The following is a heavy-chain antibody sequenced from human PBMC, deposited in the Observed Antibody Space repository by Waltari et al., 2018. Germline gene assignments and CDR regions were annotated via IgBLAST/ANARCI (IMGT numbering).Heavy chain of an antibody. V-gene: IGHV4-39*01. D-gene: IGHD6-13*01. CDR2: IYYSWRT. J-gene: IGHJ4*02. CDR3: ATPSIAAAGDFDY. CDR1: GGSISSISYY. Sequence: QLQLQDSGPGLVKPSETLSLTCTVSGGSISSISYYWGWIRQPPGTGLEWIGSIYYSWRTYYNPSLKSRVTISVDTSKNQFSLKLSSVTAADTAVYYWATPSIAAAGDFDYWGQGTLVTVSS.